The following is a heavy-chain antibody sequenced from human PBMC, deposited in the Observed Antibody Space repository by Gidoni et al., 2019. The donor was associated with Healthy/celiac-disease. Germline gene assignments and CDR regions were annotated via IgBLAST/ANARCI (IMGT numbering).Heavy chain of an antibody. Sequence: EVQLLESGGGLVQPGGSLRLSCAASRFTFSSYSMSWFRQAPGKGLEWVSAISGSGGSTYYADSVKGRFTISRDNSKNTLYLQMNSLRAEDTAVYYCAKQLGNRIAARPGPNDYWGQGTLVTVSS. V-gene: IGHV3-23*01. J-gene: IGHJ4*02. D-gene: IGHD6-6*01. CDR3: AKQLGNRIAARPGPNDY. CDR1: RFTFSSYS. CDR2: ISGSGGST.